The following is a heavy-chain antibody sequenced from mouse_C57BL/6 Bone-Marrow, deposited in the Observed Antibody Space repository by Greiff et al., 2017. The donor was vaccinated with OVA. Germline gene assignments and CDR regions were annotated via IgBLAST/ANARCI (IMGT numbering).Heavy chain of an antibody. J-gene: IGHJ3*01. CDR1: GYTFISYG. CDR2: IYPRSGNT. Sequence: VQLQQSGAELARPGASVKLSCKASGYTFISYGISWVKQRTGQGLEWIGEIYPRSGNTYYNEKFKGKATLTADKSSSTAYMELRSLTSEDSAVYFCATGTGNAYWGQGTLVTVSA. D-gene: IGHD4-1*01. CDR3: ATGTGNAY. V-gene: IGHV1-81*01.